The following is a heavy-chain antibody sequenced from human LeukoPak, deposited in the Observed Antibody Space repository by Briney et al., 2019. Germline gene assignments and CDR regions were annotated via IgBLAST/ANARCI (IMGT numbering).Heavy chain of an antibody. Sequence: GGSPRLSCAASGFTFSSYAMSWVRQAPGKGLEWVSAISGSGGSTYYADSVKGRFTISRDNSKNTLYLQMNSLRAEDTAVYYCAKTSFRAVVYDYWGQGTLVTVSS. V-gene: IGHV3-23*01. CDR3: AKTSFRAVVYDY. J-gene: IGHJ4*02. CDR1: GFTFSSYA. D-gene: IGHD4-23*01. CDR2: ISGSGGST.